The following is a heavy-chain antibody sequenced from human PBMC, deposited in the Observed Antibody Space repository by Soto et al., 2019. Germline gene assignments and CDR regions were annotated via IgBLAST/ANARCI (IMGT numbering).Heavy chain of an antibody. CDR1: GGSISSGGYY. Sequence: SVTLSLTCTVSGGSISSGGYYWSWIRQHPGKGLEWIGYIYYSGSTYYNPSLKSRVTISVDTSKNQFSLKLSSVTAADTAVYYCARAVRAVAAVGTIDPWGQGTLVTVSS. D-gene: IGHD6-19*01. J-gene: IGHJ5*02. V-gene: IGHV4-31*03. CDR3: ARAVRAVAAVGTIDP. CDR2: IYYSGST.